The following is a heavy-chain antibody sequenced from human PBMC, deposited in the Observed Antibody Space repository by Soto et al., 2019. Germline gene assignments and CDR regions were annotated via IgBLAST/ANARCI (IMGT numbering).Heavy chain of an antibody. D-gene: IGHD3-22*01. J-gene: IGHJ4*02. CDR2: IIPIFGTA. CDR1: GGTFSSYA. Sequence: VASVKVSCKASGGTFSSYAISWVRQAPGQGLEWMGGIIPIFGTANYAQKFQGRVTITADESTSTAYMELSSLRSEDTAVYYCARVGHYYDSSGFDYWGQGTLVTVSS. CDR3: ARVGHYYDSSGFDY. V-gene: IGHV1-69*13.